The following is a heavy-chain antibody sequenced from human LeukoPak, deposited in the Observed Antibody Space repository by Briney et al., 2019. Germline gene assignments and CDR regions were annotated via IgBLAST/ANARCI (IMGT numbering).Heavy chain of an antibody. CDR1: GGSITSYY. D-gene: IGHD3-3*01. CDR2: IHSSGST. V-gene: IGHV4-4*07. Sequence: SETLSLTCTVSGGSITSYYWSWIRQPAGKGLEWIGRIHSSGSTSYNPSLKSRVTMSVDTSKNQFSLKLSSVTAADTAVYYCARWSDNTIPRRVFDYWGQGTLVTVSS. J-gene: IGHJ4*02. CDR3: ARWSDNTIPRRVFDY.